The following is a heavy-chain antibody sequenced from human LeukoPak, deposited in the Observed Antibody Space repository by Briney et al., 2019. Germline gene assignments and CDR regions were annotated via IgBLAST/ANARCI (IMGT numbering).Heavy chain of an antibody. J-gene: IGHJ5*02. D-gene: IGHD3-22*01. CDR1: GGSFSGYY. CDR2: INHSGST. V-gene: IGHV4-34*01. CDR3: ARGSSRRMIVVVTHNWFDP. Sequence: PSETLSLTCAVYGGSFSGYYWSWIRQPPGKGLEWIGEINHSGSTNYNPSLKSRVTISVDTSKNQFSLKLSSVTAADTAVYYCARGSSRRMIVVVTHNWFDPWGQGTLVTVSS.